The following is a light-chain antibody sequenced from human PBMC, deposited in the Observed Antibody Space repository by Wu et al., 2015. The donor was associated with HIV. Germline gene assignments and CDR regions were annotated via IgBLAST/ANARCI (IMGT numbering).Light chain of an antibody. CDR1: QSIGSW. Sequence: DIQMTQSPSSLSASVGDRVTITCRASQSIGSWLAWYQQKPGKAPKFLIYAASSLESGVPSRFSGSGYGTEFTLTISSLQPDDFATYYCQQYSNHSPAFGQGTKVEIK. J-gene: IGKJ1*01. V-gene: IGKV1-5*03. CDR3: QQYSNHSPA. CDR2: AAS.